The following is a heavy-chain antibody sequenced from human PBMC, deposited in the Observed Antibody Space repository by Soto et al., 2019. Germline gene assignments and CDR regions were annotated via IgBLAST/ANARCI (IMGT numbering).Heavy chain of an antibody. CDR3: AKITVDTAMVTA. CDR2: IYYSGST. J-gene: IGHJ5*02. D-gene: IGHD5-18*01. CDR1: GGSISSGGYY. V-gene: IGHV4-31*03. Sequence: SETLSLTCTVSGGSISSGGYYWSWIRQHPGKGLEWIGYIYYSGSTYYNPSLKSRVTISVDTSKNQFSLKLSSVTAADTAVYYCAKITVDTAMVTAWGQGTLVTVSS.